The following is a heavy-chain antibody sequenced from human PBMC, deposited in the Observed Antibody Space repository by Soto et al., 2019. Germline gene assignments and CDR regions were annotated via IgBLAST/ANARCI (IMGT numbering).Heavy chain of an antibody. D-gene: IGHD2-15*01. J-gene: IGHJ4*02. Sequence: EVQLVESGGGLIQPGGSLRLSCAASGFTVSTNFMTWVRQAPGRGLEWVSLIYSDGTTYYADSVKGRFTISRDDLKNTVFLQMNSLRAEGTAVYYCARGRASHSDFDYWGQGTLVTVSS. CDR1: GFTVSTNF. CDR3: ARGRASHSDFDY. V-gene: IGHV3-53*01. CDR2: IYSDGTT.